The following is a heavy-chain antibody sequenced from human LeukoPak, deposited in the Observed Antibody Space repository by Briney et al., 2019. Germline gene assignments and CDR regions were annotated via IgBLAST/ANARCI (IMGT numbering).Heavy chain of an antibody. V-gene: IGHV1-18*01. CDR2: ITTYNGNT. CDR3: ARGYDYGDYVGDFDY. CDR1: GYTFTSYP. J-gene: IGHJ4*02. D-gene: IGHD4-17*01. Sequence: ASVNVSCKASGYTFTSYPISWVRQAPRQGLEWIRWITTYNGNTNYAQKLQGRVTMTTDTSTSTAYMDLRGLRSDDTAVYYCARGYDYGDYVGDFDYWGQGTLVTVSS.